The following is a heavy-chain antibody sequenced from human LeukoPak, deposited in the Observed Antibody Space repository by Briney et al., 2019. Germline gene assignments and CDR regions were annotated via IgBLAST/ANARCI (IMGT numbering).Heavy chain of an antibody. D-gene: IGHD3-10*01. Sequence: GGSLRLSCAASGFTFSSYAMSWVRQAPGKGLEWVSAISGSGGSTYYADSVKGRFTITRDNSKNTLYLQMNSLRAEDTAVYYCAKSLVLLWFGEFDYWGQGTLVTVSS. CDR3: AKSLVLLWFGEFDY. CDR1: GFTFSSYA. J-gene: IGHJ4*02. V-gene: IGHV3-23*01. CDR2: ISGSGGST.